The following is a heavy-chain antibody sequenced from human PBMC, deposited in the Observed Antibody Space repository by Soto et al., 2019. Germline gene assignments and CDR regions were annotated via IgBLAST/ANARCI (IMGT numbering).Heavy chain of an antibody. CDR3: ARGPASLAVADEYGMDV. D-gene: IGHD6-19*01. CDR2: ISYRGDT. CDR1: GDSVSSRNYH. V-gene: IGHV4-61*01. J-gene: IGHJ6*02. Sequence: PSETLSLTCTVSGDSVSSRNYHWTWIRRPPGQGLEWIGYISYRGDTNYNPSLKSRVTISMDTSKNQFSLKLNSVTAADTAVYYCARGPASLAVADEYGMDVWGQGTTVTVSS.